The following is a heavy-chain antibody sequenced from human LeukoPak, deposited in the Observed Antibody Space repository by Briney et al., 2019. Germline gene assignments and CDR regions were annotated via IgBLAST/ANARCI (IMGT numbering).Heavy chain of an antibody. Sequence: ASVKVSCKASGYTFTSYGISWVRQAPGQGLEWMGWISAYNGNTNYAQKLRGRVTMTTDTPTNTAYMELRSLRSDDTAVYYCARAGLYYDSSSPPNDYWGQGTLVTVSS. V-gene: IGHV1-18*01. J-gene: IGHJ4*02. CDR2: ISAYNGNT. CDR3: ARAGLYYDSSSPPNDY. D-gene: IGHD3-22*01. CDR1: GYTFTSYG.